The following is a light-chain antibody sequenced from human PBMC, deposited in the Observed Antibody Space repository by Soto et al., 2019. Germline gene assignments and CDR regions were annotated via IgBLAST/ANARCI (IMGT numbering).Light chain of an antibody. CDR2: GAS. CDR3: QQYYDWPIT. Sequence: EIVITPSPATLSFSPGERATLSCRASQSISNLLAWYQQKPGQAPRLLMYGASTRATGFPDRFSGRGSGTQFTLTISSLHSEDFAVYYCQQYYDWPITFGQGTRLEIK. CDR1: QSISNL. J-gene: IGKJ5*01. V-gene: IGKV3-15*01.